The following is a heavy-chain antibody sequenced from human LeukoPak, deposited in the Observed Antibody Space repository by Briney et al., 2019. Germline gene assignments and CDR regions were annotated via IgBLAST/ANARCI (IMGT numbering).Heavy chain of an antibody. V-gene: IGHV3-66*01. J-gene: IGHJ4*02. D-gene: IGHD3-16*01. CDR2: NNGGTT. Sequence: GGSLRLSCAASGFPVSDNYMTWVRQAPGKGLEWVSVNNGGTTKYADSVKGRFIISRDNSRSMLYLQMNSLRVEDTAVYYCARWPTMGGRWGQGTLVTVSS. CDR1: GFPVSDNY. CDR3: ARWPTMGGR.